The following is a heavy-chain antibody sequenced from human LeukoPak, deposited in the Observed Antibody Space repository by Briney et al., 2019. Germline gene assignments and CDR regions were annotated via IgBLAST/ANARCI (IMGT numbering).Heavy chain of an antibody. Sequence: ASVKVSCKASGYTFTGYYMHWVRQAPGQGLEWMGGFDPEDGETIYAQKFQGRVTMTEDTSTDTAYMELSSLRSEDTAVYYCATESGSKYYDFWSGQLSYWGQGTLVTVSS. CDR1: GYTFTGYY. CDR3: ATESGSKYYDFWSGQLSY. D-gene: IGHD3-3*01. CDR2: FDPEDGET. V-gene: IGHV1-24*01. J-gene: IGHJ4*02.